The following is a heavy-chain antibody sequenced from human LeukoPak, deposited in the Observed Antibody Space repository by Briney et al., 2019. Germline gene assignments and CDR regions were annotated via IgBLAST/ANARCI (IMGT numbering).Heavy chain of an antibody. CDR2: IYYTGNT. Sequence: SETLSLTCTVSGVSISSSNSYWGWIRQPPGKGLEWIASIYYTGNTYYNTSLKSRVTISIESSKNQISLRLTSVTAADTAVYYCAREWSGFDFWGQGIMVTVSS. CDR1: GVSISSSNSY. V-gene: IGHV4-39*02. J-gene: IGHJ3*01. CDR3: AREWSGFDF. D-gene: IGHD2-15*01.